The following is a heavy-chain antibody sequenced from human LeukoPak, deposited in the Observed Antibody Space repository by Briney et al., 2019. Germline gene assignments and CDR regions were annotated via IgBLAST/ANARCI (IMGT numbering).Heavy chain of an antibody. CDR1: GGSFSGYY. V-gene: IGHV4-59*08. J-gene: IGHJ4*02. Sequence: SETLSLTCAVYGGSFSGYYWSWIGQPPGKGLEGIGYIYYSGSTNYNPSLKSRVTISVDTSKNQFSLKLSSVTAADTAVYYCARMDYYGSGNSDYWGQGTLVTVSS. D-gene: IGHD3-10*01. CDR3: ARMDYYGSGNSDY. CDR2: IYYSGST.